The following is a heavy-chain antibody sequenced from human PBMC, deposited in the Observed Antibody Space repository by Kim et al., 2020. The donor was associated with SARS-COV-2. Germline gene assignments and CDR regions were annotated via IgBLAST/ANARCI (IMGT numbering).Heavy chain of an antibody. D-gene: IGHD5-18*01. V-gene: IGHV3-48*03. Sequence: DSVKGRFTISRDNAKNSLYLKMNSLRAEDTAVYYCARIRRAIQLWKGVDYWGQGTLVTVSS. CDR3: ARIRRAIQLWKGVDY. J-gene: IGHJ4*02.